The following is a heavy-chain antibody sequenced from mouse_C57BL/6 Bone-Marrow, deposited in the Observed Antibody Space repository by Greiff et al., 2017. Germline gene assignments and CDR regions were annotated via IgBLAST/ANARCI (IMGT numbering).Heavy chain of an antibody. CDR3: ARYGTGAMDG. V-gene: IGHV1-61*01. D-gene: IGHD1-1*01. Sequence: VQLQQPGAELVRPGSSVKLSCKASGYTFTSYWMDWVKQRPGQGLEWIGNIYPSDSETHYNQKFKDKATLTVDKSSSTAYMQLSSLPSEDSAVYYCARYGTGAMDGWGQGTSVTDSS. CDR2: IYPSDSET. CDR1: GYTFTSYW. J-gene: IGHJ4*01.